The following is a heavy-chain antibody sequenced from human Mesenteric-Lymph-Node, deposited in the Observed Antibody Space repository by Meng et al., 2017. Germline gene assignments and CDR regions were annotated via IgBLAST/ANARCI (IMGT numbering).Heavy chain of an antibody. J-gene: IGHJ4*02. CDR1: GGSISSGYYY. Sequence: QLQLQESGPGLVKPSEILPLTCTVSGGSISSGYYYWGWIRQPPGKGLEWIGTIYYSGSPYYNPSLKSRVTISADTSKNQISLKLSSVTAADTALYFCARLYNWNPEVYFDSWGQGTLVTVSS. D-gene: IGHD1-20*01. V-gene: IGHV4-39*01. CDR3: ARLYNWNPEVYFDS. CDR2: IYYSGSP.